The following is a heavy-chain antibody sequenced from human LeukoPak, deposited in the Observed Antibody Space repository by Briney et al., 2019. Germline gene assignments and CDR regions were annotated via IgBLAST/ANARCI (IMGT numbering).Heavy chain of an antibody. D-gene: IGHD6-13*01. J-gene: IGHJ4*02. V-gene: IGHV1-2*02. CDR1: GYAFTGYY. Sequence: ASVKVSCKASGYAFTGYYMHWVRQAPGQGLEWMGWINPNSGGTNYAQKFQGRVTMTRDTSISTAYMELSRLRSDDTAVYYWASSHKGAAVEDYWGQGTLVTVSS. CDR3: ASSHKGAAVEDY. CDR2: INPNSGGT.